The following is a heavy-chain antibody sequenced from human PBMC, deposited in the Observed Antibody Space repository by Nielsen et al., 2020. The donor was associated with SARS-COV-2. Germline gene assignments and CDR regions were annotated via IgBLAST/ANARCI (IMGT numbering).Heavy chain of an antibody. Sequence: GESLKISCEGSGFTFHNYAMHWVRQAAGKGLEWMTIISYDGSNEHYADSVKGRFSVSRDNSKATLHLQMNSLRAEDTAVYYCAKVWRGYSYGQYYFDYWGQGTLVTVSS. V-gene: IGHV3-30-3*01. CDR3: AKVWRGYSYGQYYFDY. CDR1: GFTFHNYA. CDR2: ISYDGSNE. J-gene: IGHJ4*02. D-gene: IGHD5-18*01.